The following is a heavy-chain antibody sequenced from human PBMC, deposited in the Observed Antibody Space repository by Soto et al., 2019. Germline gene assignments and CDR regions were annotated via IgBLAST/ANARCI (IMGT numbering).Heavy chain of an antibody. D-gene: IGHD1-1*01. CDR2: IYWDGDE. CDR1: GFSLSTSGVG. CDR3: VRRTTAFDY. J-gene: IGHJ4*02. Sequence: QITLQESGPTLVKPRQTLTLTCTFSGFSLSTSGVGVGWIRQPPGKALEWLALIYWDGDERYSPSLQSRLTITKDTSKNQVVLTMTNMDPADTARYYCVRRTTAFDYWGQGTLVTVSS. V-gene: IGHV2-5*02.